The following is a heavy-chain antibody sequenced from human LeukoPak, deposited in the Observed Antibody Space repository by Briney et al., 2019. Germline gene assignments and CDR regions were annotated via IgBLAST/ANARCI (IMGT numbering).Heavy chain of an antibody. D-gene: IGHD6-6*01. CDR2: IYSGGST. CDR3: ARAEYSSSPHPVY. CDR1: GFTVNNNY. J-gene: IGHJ4*02. V-gene: IGHV3-53*01. Sequence: GGSLRLSCAASGFTVNNNYMSWVRQAPGKGLEWVSVIYSGGSTYYADSTKGRFTISRDNFKNTLSLQMNSLRAEDTAVYYCARAEYSSSPHPVYWGQGTLVTVSS.